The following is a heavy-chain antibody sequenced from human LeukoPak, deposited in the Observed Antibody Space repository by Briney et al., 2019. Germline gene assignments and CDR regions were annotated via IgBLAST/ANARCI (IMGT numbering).Heavy chain of an antibody. V-gene: IGHV1-24*01. CDR1: GYTLTELS. Sequence: ASVKVSCKVSGYTLTELSMHWVRQAPGKGLEWMGGVDPEDGETIYAQKFQGRVTMTEDTSTDTAYMELSSLRSEDTAVYYCATDWGRYYTNGVCYKPFDYWGQGTLVTVSS. CDR2: VDPEDGET. CDR3: ATDWGRYYTNGVCYKPFDY. J-gene: IGHJ4*02. D-gene: IGHD2-8*01.